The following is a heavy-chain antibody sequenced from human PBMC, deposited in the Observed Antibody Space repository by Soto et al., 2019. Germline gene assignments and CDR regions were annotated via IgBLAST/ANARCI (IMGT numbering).Heavy chain of an antibody. CDR1: GVSISNSSYY. Sequence: LETLSLTCTVSGVSISNSSYYWGWIRRPPGKGLEWIGTIYYSGITYYNPSLKSRVTISVDTSKNQFSLKLISVTAADTAVYYCARHGSNWGQGTLVTVSS. J-gene: IGHJ4*02. CDR3: ARHGSN. V-gene: IGHV4-39*01. CDR2: IYYSGIT.